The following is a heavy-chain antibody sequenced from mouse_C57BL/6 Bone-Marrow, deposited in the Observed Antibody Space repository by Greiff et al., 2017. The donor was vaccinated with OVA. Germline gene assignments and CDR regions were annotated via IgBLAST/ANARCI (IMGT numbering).Heavy chain of an antibody. V-gene: IGHV5-12*01. CDR1: GFTFSDYY. CDR3: ARPYYYGRSWFAY. Sequence: DVKLQESGGGLVQPGGSLKLSCAASGFTFSDYYMYWVRQTPEKRLEWVAYISNGGGSTYYPDTVKGRFTISRDNAKNTLYLQMSRLKSEDTAMYYCARPYYYGRSWFAYWGQGTLVTVSA. CDR2: ISNGGGST. J-gene: IGHJ3*01. D-gene: IGHD1-1*01.